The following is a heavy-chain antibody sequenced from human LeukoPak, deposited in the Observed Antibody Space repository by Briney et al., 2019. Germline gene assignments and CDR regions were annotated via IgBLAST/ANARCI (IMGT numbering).Heavy chain of an antibody. Sequence: ASVKVSCKASGYTFTSYDINWVRQATGQGLEWMGGFDPEDGETTYAQKFQGRVTMTEDTSTDTAYMELSSLRSEDTAVYYCATVWRSGSYGGFDYWGQGTLVTVSS. CDR3: ATVWRSGSYGGFDY. CDR1: GYTFTSYD. V-gene: IGHV1-24*01. CDR2: FDPEDGET. D-gene: IGHD1-26*01. J-gene: IGHJ4*02.